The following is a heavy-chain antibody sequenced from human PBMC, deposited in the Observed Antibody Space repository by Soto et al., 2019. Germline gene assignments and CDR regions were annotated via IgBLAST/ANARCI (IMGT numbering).Heavy chain of an antibody. J-gene: IGHJ3*02. CDR1: LFTFSSYA. Sequence: PVGPLRLSCAASLFTFSSYASHWVLQAPWKGLEWVAVISYDGSNKYYADSVKGRFTISRDNSKNTLYLQMNSLRAEDTAVYYCAREVIVVVTAPAFDIWGQGTMVTVSS. CDR2: ISYDGSNK. D-gene: IGHD2-21*02. V-gene: IGHV3-30-3*01. CDR3: AREVIVVVTAPAFDI.